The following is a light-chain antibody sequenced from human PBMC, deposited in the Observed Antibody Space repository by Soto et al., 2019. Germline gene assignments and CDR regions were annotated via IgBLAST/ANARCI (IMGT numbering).Light chain of an antibody. CDR2: GAS. Sequence: EIVLRQSPGTLSLSPGERATLSCRASQSVSNNYLAWYQQKPGQAPRLLIYGASTRATGIPARFSGSGSGTEFTLTISSLQSEDFAVYYCQQYNNWPLTFGQGTKVDIK. CDR1: QSVSNN. CDR3: QQYNNWPLT. V-gene: IGKV3-15*01. J-gene: IGKJ1*01.